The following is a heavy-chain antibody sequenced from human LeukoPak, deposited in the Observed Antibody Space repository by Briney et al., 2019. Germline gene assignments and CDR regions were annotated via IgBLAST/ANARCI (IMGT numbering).Heavy chain of an antibody. J-gene: IGHJ3*02. CDR2: IYYSGST. V-gene: IGHV4-31*03. CDR1: GGSIGSVGHY. Sequence: NPSQTLSFTCTGSGGSIGSVGHYRSWIRQHPGKGLEWIGYIYYSGSTYYNPSLKSRVTISVDTSKNQFSLKLISVTAADTAVYYCARDPRNYGDYGTVALDIWGRGPMVTVSS. CDR3: ARDPRNYGDYGTVALDI. D-gene: IGHD4-17*01.